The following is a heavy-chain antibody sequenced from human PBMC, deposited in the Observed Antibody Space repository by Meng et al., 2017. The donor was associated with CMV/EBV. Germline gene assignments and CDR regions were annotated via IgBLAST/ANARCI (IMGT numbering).Heavy chain of an antibody. V-gene: IGHV3-23*03. J-gene: IGHJ3*02. CDR3: ASPGDSFDI. D-gene: IGHD1-1*01. Sequence: GESLKISCAASGFTFSSYAMSWVRQAPGKGLEWVSVIYSGGSSTYYADSVKGRFTISRDNYKNTLYLQMNSLRAEDTAVYYCASPGDSFDIWGQGTMVTVSS. CDR1: GFTFSSYA. CDR2: IYSGGSST.